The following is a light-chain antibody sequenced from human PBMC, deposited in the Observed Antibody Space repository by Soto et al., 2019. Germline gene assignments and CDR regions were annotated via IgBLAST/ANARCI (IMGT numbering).Light chain of an antibody. Sequence: DIQMTQSPSTLSASVGDRVTVACRASQSINTWLAWYQQKPGKAPKLLIYDASSLQSGVPSRFTGRGSGTEFTLTISSLQPDDFPTYYCQQYDSYSRTFGQGTKVDXK. J-gene: IGKJ1*01. V-gene: IGKV1-5*01. CDR1: QSINTW. CDR2: DAS. CDR3: QQYDSYSRT.